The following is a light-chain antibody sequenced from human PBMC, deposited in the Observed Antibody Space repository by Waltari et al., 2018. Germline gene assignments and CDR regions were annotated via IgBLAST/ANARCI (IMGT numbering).Light chain of an antibody. CDR3: ATWDDSLTGPV. J-gene: IGLJ3*02. V-gene: IGLV1-44*01. CDR2: TNN. Sequence: QSVLTQPPSASGTPGQRVIISCSGGSSNIRTNTVTWYQQPPGTAPKLLTCTNNQRPSGGPDRFSGSKSGTSASLAISGLQSEDEADYYCATWDDSLTGPVFGGGTKLTVL. CDR1: SSNIRTNT.